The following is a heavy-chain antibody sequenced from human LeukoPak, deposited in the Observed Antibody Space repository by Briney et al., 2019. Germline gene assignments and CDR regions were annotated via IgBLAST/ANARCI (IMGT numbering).Heavy chain of an antibody. V-gene: IGHV3-21*01. J-gene: IGHJ5*02. CDR2: ISSSSSYI. CDR3: ARVDGERLTGYRGFDP. CDR1: GFTFSSYS. Sequence: PGGSLRRSCAASGFTFSSYSMNWVRQAPGQGLEWVSSISSSSSYIYYADSVKGRFTISRDNAKNSLYLQMNSLRAEDTAVYYCARVDGERLTGYRGFDPWGQGTLVTVSS. D-gene: IGHD3-9*01.